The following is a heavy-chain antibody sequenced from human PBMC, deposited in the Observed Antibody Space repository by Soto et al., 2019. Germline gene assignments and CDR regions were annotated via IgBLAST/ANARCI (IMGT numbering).Heavy chain of an antibody. CDR3: ARGWGFGAFDI. Sequence: QLQLQESGSGVVKPSQTLSLTCGVSGGSISSGGYSWSWIRQPPGKGLEWIGYIYHSGSTYYNPSLKSRVTISVDRSKNQFSLKLSSVTAADTAVYYCARGWGFGAFDIWGQGTMVTVSS. V-gene: IGHV4-30-2*01. J-gene: IGHJ3*02. D-gene: IGHD3-10*01. CDR1: GGSISSGGYS. CDR2: IYHSGST.